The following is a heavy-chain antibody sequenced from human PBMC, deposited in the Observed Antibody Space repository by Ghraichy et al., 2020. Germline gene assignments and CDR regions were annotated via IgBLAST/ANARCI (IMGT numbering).Heavy chain of an antibody. Sequence: GGSLRLSCAASGFTFSSYSMNWVRQAPGKGLEWFSYISSSSSTIYYADSVKGRFTISRDNAKNSLYLQMNSLRDEDTAVYYCARDLGYVVSRPEVKPDYWGQGTLVTVSS. CDR3: ARDLGYVVSRPEVKPDY. J-gene: IGHJ4*02. D-gene: IGHD5-12*01. CDR2: ISSSSSTI. CDR1: GFTFSSYS. V-gene: IGHV3-48*02.